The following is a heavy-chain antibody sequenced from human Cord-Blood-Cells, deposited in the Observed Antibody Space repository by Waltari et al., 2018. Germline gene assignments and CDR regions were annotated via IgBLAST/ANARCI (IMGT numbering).Heavy chain of an antibody. CDR2: IYYSGST. CDR1: GGPLSSSSYY. CDR3: ARLGDSSSWPVPFDY. D-gene: IGHD6-13*01. V-gene: IGHV4-39*01. Sequence: LQLQESGPGLVKPSETLSLTCTVSGGPLSSSSYYWGWIRQPPGKGLEWIGSIYYSGSTYYNPSLKSRVTISVDTSKNQFSLKLSSVTAADTAVYYCARLGDSSSWPVPFDYWGQGTLVTVSS. J-gene: IGHJ4*02.